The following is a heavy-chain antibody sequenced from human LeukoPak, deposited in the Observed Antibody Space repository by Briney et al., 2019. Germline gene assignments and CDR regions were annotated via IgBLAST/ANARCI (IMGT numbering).Heavy chain of an antibody. CDR2: ISGSGGST. CDR1: GFTFSSYA. CDR3: AKSLLGIYYFDY. J-gene: IGHJ4*02. Sequence: GGSLRLPCAASGFTFSSYAMSWVRQAPGKGLEWVSAISGSGGSTYYADSVKGRFTISRDNSKNTLYLQMNSLRAEDTAVYYCAKSLLGIYYFDYWGQGTLVTVSS. V-gene: IGHV3-23*01. D-gene: IGHD7-27*01.